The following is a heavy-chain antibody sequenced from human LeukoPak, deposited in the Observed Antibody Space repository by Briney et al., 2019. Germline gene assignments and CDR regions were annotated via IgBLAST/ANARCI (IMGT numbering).Heavy chain of an antibody. CDR3: ARDPTFYYGSGSFWYFDY. D-gene: IGHD3-10*01. Sequence: ASVKVSCKASGGTFSSYAISWVRQAPGQGLEWMGGIIPIFGTANYAQKFQGRVTITADESTSTAYMELSSLRSEDTAVYYCARDPTFYYGSGSFWYFDYWGQGTLVTVSS. J-gene: IGHJ4*02. V-gene: IGHV1-69*13. CDR2: IIPIFGTA. CDR1: GGTFSSYA.